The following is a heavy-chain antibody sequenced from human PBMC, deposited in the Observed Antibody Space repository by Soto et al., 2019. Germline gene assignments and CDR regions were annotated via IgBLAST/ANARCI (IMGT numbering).Heavy chain of an antibody. D-gene: IGHD3-10*01. V-gene: IGHV4-30-2*01. J-gene: IGHJ6*02. CDR1: GAPITWGDYS. CDR2: IFHGGST. Sequence: PSETLSLTCAISGAPITWGDYSWNWIRQPPGKGLEWIGYIFHGGSTHYNPSLRSRVTISVDTSKNQFSLKLSSVTAADTAVYYCAVTMGPYYYYGMDVWGQGTTVTVSS. CDR3: AVTMGPYYYYGMDV.